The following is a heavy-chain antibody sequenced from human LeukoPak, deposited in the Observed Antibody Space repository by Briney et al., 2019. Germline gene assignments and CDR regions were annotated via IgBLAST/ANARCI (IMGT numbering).Heavy chain of an antibody. J-gene: IGHJ4*02. D-gene: IGHD3-22*01. CDR1: GGSFSGYY. Sequence: SETLSLTCAVYGGSFSGYYWSWIRQPPGKGLEWIGEINHSGSTNYNPSLKSRVTISVETSKNQFCLKLSSVTAADQAVYYCASPYYDSSGYYYGELHFVYWGQGTLVTVSS. CDR3: ASPYYDSSGYYYGELHFVY. CDR2: INHSGST. V-gene: IGHV4-34*01.